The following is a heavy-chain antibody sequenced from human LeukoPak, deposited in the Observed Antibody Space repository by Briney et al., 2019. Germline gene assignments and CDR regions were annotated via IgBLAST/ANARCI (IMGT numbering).Heavy chain of an antibody. D-gene: IGHD4-17*01. CDR2: ISGSGGST. J-gene: IGHJ3*02. CDR3: AKPHPGWVTTSMAGEAFDI. Sequence: GGSLRLSCAASGFTFSSYAMSWVRQAPGKGLEWVSAISGSGGSTYYADSVKGRFTISRDNSKNTLYLQMNSLRAEDTAVYYCAKPHPGWVTTSMAGEAFDIWGQGTMVTVSS. V-gene: IGHV3-23*01. CDR1: GFTFSSYA.